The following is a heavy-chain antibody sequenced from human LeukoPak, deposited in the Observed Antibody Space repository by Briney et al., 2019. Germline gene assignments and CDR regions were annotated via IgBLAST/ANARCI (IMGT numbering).Heavy chain of an antibody. CDR3: ARGGNSGWFFHY. CDR2: ISSSSSTI. D-gene: IGHD6-19*01. CDR1: GFTFSSYS. Sequence: GGSLRLSCAASGFTFSSYSMNWVRQAPGKGLEWVSYISSSSSTIYYADSVKGRFTIYRDNSKNTLYLQMNSLRPEDTAVYYCARGGNSGWFFHYWGQGTLVTVSS. V-gene: IGHV3-48*01. J-gene: IGHJ4*02.